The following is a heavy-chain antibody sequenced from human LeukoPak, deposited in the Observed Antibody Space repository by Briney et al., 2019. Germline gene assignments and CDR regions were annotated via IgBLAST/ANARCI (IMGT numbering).Heavy chain of an antibody. V-gene: IGHV3-33*06. D-gene: IGHD6-25*01. CDR1: GFTFSSYG. Sequence: PGGSLRLSCAASGFTFSSYGMHWVRQAPGKGLEWVAVIWYDGSNKYYADSVKGRFTISRDNSKNTLYLQMNSLRAEDTAVYYCAKEPQAAYFDYWGQGTLVTVSS. CDR3: AKEPQAAYFDY. J-gene: IGHJ4*02. CDR2: IWYDGSNK.